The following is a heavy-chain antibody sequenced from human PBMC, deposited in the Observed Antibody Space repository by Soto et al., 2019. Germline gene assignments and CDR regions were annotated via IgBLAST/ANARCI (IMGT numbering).Heavy chain of an antibody. J-gene: IGHJ6*02. V-gene: IGHV4-39*01. Sequence: SETLSLTCTVSGGSISSSSYYWGWIRQPPGKGLEWIGSIYYSGSTYYNPSLKSRVTISVDTSKNQFSLKLSSVTAADTAVYYCARGGDIVVVTAAIGAYYYGMDVWGQGTTVTVSS. CDR1: GGSISSSSYY. D-gene: IGHD2-2*02. CDR3: ARGGDIVVVTAAIGAYYYGMDV. CDR2: IYYSGST.